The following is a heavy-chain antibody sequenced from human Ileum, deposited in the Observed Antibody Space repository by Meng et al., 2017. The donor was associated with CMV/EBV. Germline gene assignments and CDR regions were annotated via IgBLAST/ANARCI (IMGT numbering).Heavy chain of an antibody. V-gene: IGHV3-7*01. Sequence: GESLKISCAASGFTFSSFWMSWVRQVPGKRLEWVANIKQDGSQKHYVDSVEGRFTISRDNAESSLYLQMNSLRAEDTALYYCARLGVSVTGTEDCWGQGTLVTVSS. CDR2: IKQDGSQK. CDR1: GFTFSSFW. J-gene: IGHJ4*02. D-gene: IGHD6-19*01. CDR3: ARLGVSVTGTEDC.